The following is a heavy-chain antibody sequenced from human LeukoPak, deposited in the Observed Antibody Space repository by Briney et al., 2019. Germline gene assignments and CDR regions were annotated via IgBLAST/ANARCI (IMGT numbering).Heavy chain of an antibody. CDR2: LSSDNYTI. V-gene: IGHV3-48*04. CDR3: ARVAGDGSCDY. Sequence: GGSLRLSCAASGITFSSYSMNWVRQAPGKGLEWISYLSSDNYTIYYADSVKGRFTISRDNAKNSLYLQMNSLRAEDTAVYYCARVAGDGSCDYWGQGTLVTVSS. J-gene: IGHJ4*02. D-gene: IGHD2-15*01. CDR1: GITFSSYS.